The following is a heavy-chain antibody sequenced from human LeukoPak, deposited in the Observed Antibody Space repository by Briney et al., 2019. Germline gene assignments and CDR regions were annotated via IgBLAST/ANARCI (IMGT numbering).Heavy chain of an antibody. V-gene: IGHV1-46*01. CDR3: ARVSPNTVTTLQYFDY. Sequence: ASVKVSCKASGYTFTSYYMHWVRQAPGQGLEWVGIINPSGGSTSRAQKFQGRVTMTRDMSTSTVYMELSRLRSEDTAVYYCARVSPNTVTTLQYFDYWGQGTLVTVSS. J-gene: IGHJ4*02. CDR2: INPSGGST. D-gene: IGHD4-17*01. CDR1: GYTFTSYY.